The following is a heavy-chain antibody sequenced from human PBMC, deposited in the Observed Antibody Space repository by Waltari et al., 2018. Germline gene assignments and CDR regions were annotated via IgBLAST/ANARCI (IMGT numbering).Heavy chain of an antibody. CDR2: INAGNGNK. CDR1: GYTFTSYA. CDR3: ARSIAARTGSKWFDP. V-gene: IGHV1-3*01. D-gene: IGHD6-6*01. J-gene: IGHJ5*02. Sequence: QVQLVQSGAEVKKPGASVKVSCKASGYTFTSYAMHWVRQAPGQRLEWMGWINAGNGNKKNSQKFQGRVTITRDTSASTAYMELSSLRSEDTAVYYCARSIAARTGSKWFDPWGQGTLVTVSS.